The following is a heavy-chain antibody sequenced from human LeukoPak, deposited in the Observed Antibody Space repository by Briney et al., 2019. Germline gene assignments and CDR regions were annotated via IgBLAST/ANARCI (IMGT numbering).Heavy chain of an antibody. V-gene: IGHV3-23*01. Sequence: GGSLRLSCAASGFTFSSYATSWVRQAPGKGLEWVSAISGSGGSTYYADSVKGRFTISRDNSKNTLYLQMNSLRAEDTAVYYCASLSNDWEFDYWGQGTLVTVSS. CDR2: ISGSGGST. CDR1: GFTFSSYA. D-gene: IGHD6-19*01. J-gene: IGHJ4*02. CDR3: ASLSNDWEFDY.